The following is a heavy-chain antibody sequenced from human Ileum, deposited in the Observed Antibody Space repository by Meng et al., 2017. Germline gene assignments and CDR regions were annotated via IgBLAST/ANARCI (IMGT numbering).Heavy chain of an antibody. CDR3: ARDTVGTTLGDH. CDR1: GYIFTRYG. J-gene: IGHJ4*02. D-gene: IGHD4-23*01. CDR2: ISAYSGNT. V-gene: IGHV1-18*01. Sequence: QVQLVQSGAEVKKPGASVKVSCKASGYIFTRYGIGWVRQAPGQGLEWMGWISAYSGNTKYAQKLQGRVTMTTDTSTSTAYMELRNLRSDDTAVYYCARDTVGTTLGDHWGQGTLVTVSS.